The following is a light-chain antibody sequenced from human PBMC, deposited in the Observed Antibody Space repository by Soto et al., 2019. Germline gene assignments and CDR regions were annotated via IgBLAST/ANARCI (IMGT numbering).Light chain of an antibody. J-gene: IGLJ3*02. V-gene: IGLV2-14*01. CDR2: EVS. CDR1: NSDVGGYNY. Sequence: QSALTQPASVSGSPGQSITISCTGTNSDVGGYNYVSWYQQHPGKAPKLIIYEVSDRPSGISTRFSASKSGNTASLTISGLQPGDEADYYCCSYTPNNTRVFGGGTKLTLL. CDR3: CSYTPNNTRV.